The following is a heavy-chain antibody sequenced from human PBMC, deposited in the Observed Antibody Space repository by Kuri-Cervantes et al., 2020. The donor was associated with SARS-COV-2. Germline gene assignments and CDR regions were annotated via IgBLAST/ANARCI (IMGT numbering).Heavy chain of an antibody. CDR2: ISYHGHDA. CDR3: AKDRVGVLDS. CDR1: GFTFSNYA. J-gene: IGHJ5*01. V-gene: IGHV3-23*01. D-gene: IGHD2-21*01. Sequence: GESLKISCAASGFTFSNYAMSWVRQAPGKGLEWVSVISYHGHDAYYADSVKGRFTISRDNSNNTLYLQVNSLRAEDTALYYCAKDRVGVLDSWGQGTQVTVSS.